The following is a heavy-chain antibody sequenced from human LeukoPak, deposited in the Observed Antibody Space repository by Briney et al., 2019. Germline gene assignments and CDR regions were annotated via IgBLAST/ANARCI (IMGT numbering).Heavy chain of an antibody. J-gene: IGHJ5*02. Sequence: GGSLRLSCAASGFTFSSYSMNWVRQAPGKGLEWVSSISSSSSYIYYADSVKGRFTISRDNAKNSLYLQMNSLRAEDTAVYYCARVGDYYDRSGPLNPWGQGTLVTVSS. V-gene: IGHV3-21*01. CDR3: ARVGDYYDRSGPLNP. D-gene: IGHD3-22*01. CDR2: ISSSSSYI. CDR1: GFTFSSYS.